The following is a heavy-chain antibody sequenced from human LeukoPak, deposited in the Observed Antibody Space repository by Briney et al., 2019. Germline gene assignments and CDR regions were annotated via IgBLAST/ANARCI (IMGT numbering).Heavy chain of an antibody. V-gene: IGHV3-30-3*01. Sequence: GRSLRLSCAASGFNFSTYAMHWVRQDPGKGLEWVAVIAFDGINKYYADSVKGRFTVSRDNSKDTMYLQMNSLRVEDTAVFYCARGPEYGSTPAGEFHIWGQGTMVTVSS. D-gene: IGHD1-14*01. J-gene: IGHJ3*02. CDR3: ARGPEYGSTPAGEFHI. CDR2: IAFDGINK. CDR1: GFNFSTYA.